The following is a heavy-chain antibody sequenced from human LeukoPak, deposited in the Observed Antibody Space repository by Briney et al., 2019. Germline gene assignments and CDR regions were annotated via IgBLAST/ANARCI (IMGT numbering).Heavy chain of an antibody. CDR3: ARGTLTAPRSAFDI. J-gene: IGHJ3*02. V-gene: IGHV1-2*04. CDR2: INPDSGGT. D-gene: IGHD1-14*01. Sequence: ASVKVSCRASGYTFTGYYMSWARKAPGQGLEWMGWINPDSGGTHYAQNFQGWVTMTRDTSISTAYMELSRLRSDDTAVYYCARGTLTAPRSAFDIWGQGTMVTVSS. CDR1: GYTFTGYY.